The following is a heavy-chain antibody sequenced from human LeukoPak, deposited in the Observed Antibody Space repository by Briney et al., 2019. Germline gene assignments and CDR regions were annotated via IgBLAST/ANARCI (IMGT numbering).Heavy chain of an antibody. CDR2: ISGTGRST. CDR3: AKAGIFGVVGRFYMDV. V-gene: IGHV3-23*01. Sequence: GGYLRLSCAASGFTFGSCAMSWVRQAPGKGLEWVSTISGTGRSTFYADSLKGRITISRDNSKNTLFLQMSRLRAEDTAVYYCAKAGIFGVVGRFYMDVWGKGTTVTVSS. CDR1: GFTFGSCA. D-gene: IGHD3-3*01. J-gene: IGHJ6*03.